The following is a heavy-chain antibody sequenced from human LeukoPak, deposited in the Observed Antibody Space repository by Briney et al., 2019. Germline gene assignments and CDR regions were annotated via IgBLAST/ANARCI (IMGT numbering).Heavy chain of an antibody. Sequence: GGSLRLSCAASGFTFSSYAMSWVRQAPGKGLEWVSAISGSGGSTYYADSVKGRFTISRDNSKNTLYLQMNSLRAEDTAVYYCARGQGGILTGPWGQGTLVTVSS. V-gene: IGHV3-23*01. CDR2: ISGSGGST. J-gene: IGHJ5*02. CDR3: ARGQGGILTGP. CDR1: GFTFSSYA. D-gene: IGHD3-9*01.